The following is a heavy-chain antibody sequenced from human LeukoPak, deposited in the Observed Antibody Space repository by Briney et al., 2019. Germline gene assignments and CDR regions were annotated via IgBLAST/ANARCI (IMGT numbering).Heavy chain of an antibody. J-gene: IGHJ5*02. D-gene: IGHD3-3*01. CDR2: IYYSGST. CDR1: GGSITSSSYY. V-gene: IGHV4-39*07. Sequence: SETLSLTCTVSGGSITSSSYYWGWLRQPPGKGLEWIGSIYYSGSTYYKPSLKSRVTISVDTSKNQFSLKLSSVTAADTAVYYCARGHDSIKTFGEVIKSRTRWFDPWGQGTLVTVSS. CDR3: ARGHDSIKTFGEVIKSRTRWFDP.